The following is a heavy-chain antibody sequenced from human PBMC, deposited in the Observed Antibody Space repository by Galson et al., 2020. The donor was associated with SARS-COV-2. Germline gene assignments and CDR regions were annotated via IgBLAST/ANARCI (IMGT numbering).Heavy chain of an antibody. Sequence: ASVKVSCKASGYTFTSYGISWVRQAPGQGLEWMGWISAYNGNTNYAQKLQGRVTMTTDTSTSTAYMELRSLRSDDTAVYYCARDRGRYYDSSGYLNFDYWGQGTLVTVSS. D-gene: IGHD3-22*01. V-gene: IGHV1-18*01. CDR2: ISAYNGNT. CDR3: ARDRGRYYDSSGYLNFDY. J-gene: IGHJ4*02. CDR1: GYTFTSYG.